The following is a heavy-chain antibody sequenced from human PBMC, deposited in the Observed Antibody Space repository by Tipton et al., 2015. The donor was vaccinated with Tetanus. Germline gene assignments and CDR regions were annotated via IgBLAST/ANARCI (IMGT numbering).Heavy chain of an antibody. CDR3: ARDQGGGRVVRLNWFDP. J-gene: IGHJ5*02. D-gene: IGHD6-6*01. Sequence: TLSLTCSVSGGSISGSNYFWNWIRQQPGKGPEWIGYIYYSGSTHYNPSLKSRVTMSVDTSKNQFSLKLSSVTDADTAVYYCARDQGGGRVVRLNWFDPWGQGILVTVSS. CDR1: GGSISGSNYF. CDR2: IYYSGST. V-gene: IGHV4-31*03.